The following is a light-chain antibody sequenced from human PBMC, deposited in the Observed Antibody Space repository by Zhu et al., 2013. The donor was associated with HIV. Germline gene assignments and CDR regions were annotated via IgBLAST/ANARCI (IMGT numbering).Light chain of an antibody. J-gene: IGKJ2*01. V-gene: IGKV3-20*01. CDR2: GAS. CDR1: QNVSSSY. Sequence: EIVLTQSPGTLSLSPGERATLSCRASQNVSSSYLAWYQQKAGQAPRLLIYGASSRATGIPDRFSGSGSGTDFTLTISRLEPEDFAVYYCQQYGRFLPYTFGQGTKLEIK. CDR3: QQYGRFLPYT.